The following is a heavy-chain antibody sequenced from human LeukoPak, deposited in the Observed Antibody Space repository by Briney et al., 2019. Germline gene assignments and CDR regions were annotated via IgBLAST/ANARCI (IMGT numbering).Heavy chain of an antibody. CDR3: ARDEGPPNWFDP. V-gene: IGHV1-69*05. J-gene: IGHJ5*02. CDR1: GYTFTGYY. CDR2: TIPIFGTA. Sequence: SVKVSCKASGYTFTGYYMHWVRQAPGQGLEWMGRTIPIFGTANYAQKFQGRVTITTDESTSTAFMELSSLRSEDTAVYYCARDEGPPNWFDPWGQGTPVTVSS.